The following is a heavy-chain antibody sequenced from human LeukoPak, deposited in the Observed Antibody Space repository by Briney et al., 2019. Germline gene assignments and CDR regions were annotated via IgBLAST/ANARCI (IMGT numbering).Heavy chain of an antibody. Sequence: PGGSLRLSYAASGFTFSSHEMNWLRQAPGKGLEWVSHISSGGNVEYYLDSVRGRFTMSRDNARSLLFLQMNSLRAEDTAVYYCARDTVNGPFVISLDYWGQGALVTVSS. CDR1: GFTFSSHE. CDR2: ISSGGNVE. CDR3: ARDTVNGPFVISLDY. J-gene: IGHJ4*02. V-gene: IGHV3-48*03. D-gene: IGHD2-8*01.